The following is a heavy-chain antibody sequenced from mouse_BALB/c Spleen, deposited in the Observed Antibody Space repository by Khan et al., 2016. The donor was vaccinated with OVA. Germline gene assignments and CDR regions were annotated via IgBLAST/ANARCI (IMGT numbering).Heavy chain of an antibody. CDR2: ISSAGDFT. CDR3: ASHLTGSFAY. V-gene: IGHV5-6*01. J-gene: IGHJ3*01. CDR1: GFTFSSYS. Sequence: EVQVVESGGDLVKPGGSLKLSCAASGFTFSSYSMSWVRQTPDERLEWVTTISSAGDFTYYPDSVKGRFTISRDNAKNTLYLQMSSLKSEDTAMYYWASHLTGSFAYWGQGTLVTVSA. D-gene: IGHD4-1*01.